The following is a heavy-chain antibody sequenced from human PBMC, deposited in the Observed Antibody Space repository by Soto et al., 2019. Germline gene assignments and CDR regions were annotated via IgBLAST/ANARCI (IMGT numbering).Heavy chain of an antibody. Sequence: KPSETLSLTCAVYGGSFSGYYWSWIRQPPGKGLEWIGEINHSGSTNYNPSLKSRVTISVDTSKNQFSLKLSSVTAADTAVYYCARMSHRVYSNYVGSRTLDYWGQGTLVTVSS. CDR1: GGSFSGYY. CDR2: INHSGST. D-gene: IGHD4-4*01. J-gene: IGHJ4*02. CDR3: ARMSHRVYSNYVGSRTLDY. V-gene: IGHV4-34*01.